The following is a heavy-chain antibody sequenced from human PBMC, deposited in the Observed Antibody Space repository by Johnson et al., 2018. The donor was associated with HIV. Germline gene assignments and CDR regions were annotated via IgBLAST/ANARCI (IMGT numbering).Heavy chain of an antibody. CDR3: ARGTVLVGGAFDI. V-gene: IGHV3-30*04. CDR1: GFTFSSYA. CDR2: ISYDGSNK. D-gene: IGHD1-26*01. J-gene: IGHJ3*02. Sequence: QVQLVESGGGVVQPGRSLRLSCAASGFTFSSYAMHWVRQAPGNGLEWVAVISYDGSNKYYADSVKGRFTISRDNSKNTLYLQMNSLRAEDTAVYYCARGTVLVGGAFDIWGQGTMVTVSS.